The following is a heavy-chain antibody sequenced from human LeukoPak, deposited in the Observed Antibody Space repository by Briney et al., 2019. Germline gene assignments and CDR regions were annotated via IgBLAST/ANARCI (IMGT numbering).Heavy chain of an antibody. CDR3: ARDPIAVAGNNWFDP. D-gene: IGHD6-19*01. Sequence: ASVKVSCKASGYTFTSYGISWVRQAPGQGLEWMGWISAYNGNTNYAQKLQGRVTMTTDTSTSTAYMELRSLRSEDTAVYYCARDPIAVAGNNWFDPWGQGTLVTVSS. CDR2: ISAYNGNT. J-gene: IGHJ5*02. CDR1: GYTFTSYG. V-gene: IGHV1-18*01.